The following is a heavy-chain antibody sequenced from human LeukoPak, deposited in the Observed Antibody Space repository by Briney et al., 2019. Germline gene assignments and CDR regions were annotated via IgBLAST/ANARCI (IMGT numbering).Heavy chain of an antibody. CDR2: IGGRGDST. J-gene: IGHJ4*02. CDR3: AKDPGYYDSPLY. Sequence: GGSLRLSCAASGFTFSSYAMNWVRQAPGKGLEWVSAIGGRGDSTFYADSMQGRFTISRDNSKNTLYLQMNSLRAEDTAVYYCAKDPGYYDSPLYWGQGTLVTVSS. D-gene: IGHD3-22*01. CDR1: GFTFSSYA. V-gene: IGHV3-23*01.